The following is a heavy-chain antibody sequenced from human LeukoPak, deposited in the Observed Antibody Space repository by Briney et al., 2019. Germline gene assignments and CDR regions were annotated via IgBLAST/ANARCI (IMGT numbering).Heavy chain of an antibody. Sequence: GGSLRLSCAASGFTFSQFGMPWVRQAPGKGLEWVAIIWYDGSEKFYGDSAKGRFTISRDNSKNTLYLQMNSLRAEDTAVYYCARDRGTTSSAGYYFDYWGQGTLVTVSS. V-gene: IGHV3-33*01. J-gene: IGHJ4*02. CDR2: IWYDGSEK. D-gene: IGHD6-6*01. CDR1: GFTFSQFG. CDR3: ARDRGTTSSAGYYFDY.